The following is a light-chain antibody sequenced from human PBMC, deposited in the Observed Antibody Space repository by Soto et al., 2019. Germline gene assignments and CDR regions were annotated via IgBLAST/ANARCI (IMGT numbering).Light chain of an antibody. J-gene: IGKJ4*01. CDR2: DAS. V-gene: IGKV3-11*01. CDR3: QQRASGVT. CDR1: QSVTSY. Sequence: EIVLTQSPATLSLSPGERATLSCRASQSVTSYLNWYQHKPGQAPTLLIYDASYRATGVPAMFSGSGSGTDFTLTISRLEPEDCAVYYCQQRASGVTFGGGTTVEIK.